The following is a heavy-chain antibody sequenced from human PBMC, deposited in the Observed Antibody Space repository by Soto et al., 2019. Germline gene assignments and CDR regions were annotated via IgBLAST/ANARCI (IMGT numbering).Heavy chain of an antibody. CDR1: GFTVSSNY. J-gene: IGHJ5*02. CDR2: IYSGGST. D-gene: IGHD3-22*01. V-gene: IGHV3-53*02. CDR3: ARSYYYDSSGYHYVTPWFDP. Sequence: EVQLVETGGGLIQPGGSLRLSCAASGFTVSSNYMSWVRQAPGKGLEWVSVIYSGGSTYYADSVKGRFTISRDNSKNTLYLQMNSLRAEDTAVYYCARSYYYDSSGYHYVTPWFDPWGQGTLVTVSS.